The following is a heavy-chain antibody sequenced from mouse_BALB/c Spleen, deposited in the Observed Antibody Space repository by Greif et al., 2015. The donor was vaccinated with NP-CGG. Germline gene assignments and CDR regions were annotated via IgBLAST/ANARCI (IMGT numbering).Heavy chain of an antibody. CDR1: GYAFSSSW. D-gene: IGHD1-1*01. CDR2: IYPGDGDT. CDR3: ARDLYYGSSYDYAMDY. Sequence: VKLQESGPELVKPGASVKISCKASGYAFSSSWMNWVKQRPGQGLEWIGRIYPGDGDTNYNGKFKGKATLTADKSSSTAYMQLSSLTSVDSAVYFCARDLYYGSSYDYAMDYWGQGTSVTVSS. V-gene: IGHV1-82*01. J-gene: IGHJ4*01.